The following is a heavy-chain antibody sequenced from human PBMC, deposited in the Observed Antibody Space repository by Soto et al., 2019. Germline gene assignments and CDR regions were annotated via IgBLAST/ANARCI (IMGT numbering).Heavy chain of an antibody. D-gene: IGHD4-4*01. V-gene: IGHV3-48*01. CDR2: ISSSSSTI. CDR3: ARGVSSYSNYFEY. CDR1: GFTFSSYS. J-gene: IGHJ4*02. Sequence: PGGSLRLSCAASGFTFSSYSMNWVRQAPGKGLEWVSYISSSSSTIYYADSVKGRFTISRDNAKNSLYLQMNSLRAEDTAVYYCARGVSSYSNYFEYWGQGTLVTVS.